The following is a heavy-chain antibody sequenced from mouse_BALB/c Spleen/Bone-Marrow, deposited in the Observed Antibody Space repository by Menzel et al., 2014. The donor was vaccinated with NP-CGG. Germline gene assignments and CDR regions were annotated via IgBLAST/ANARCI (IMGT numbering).Heavy chain of an antibody. CDR2: ISTYYGNT. V-gene: IGHV1-67*01. D-gene: IGHD2-2*01. CDR3: ARWLQAMDY. CDR1: GYTFTDYA. J-gene: IGHJ4*01. Sequence: VQLQQSGPKLVRPGVSVKISCKGSGYTFTDYAMHWVKQSHAKSLEWIGVISTYYGNTNYNQKFKGKATMTVDKSSSTAYMELARLTSEDSAIYYCARWLQAMDYWGQGTSVTVSS.